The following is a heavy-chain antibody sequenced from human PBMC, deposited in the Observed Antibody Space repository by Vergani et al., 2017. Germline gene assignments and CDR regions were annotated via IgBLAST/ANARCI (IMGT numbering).Heavy chain of an antibody. J-gene: IGHJ6*04. V-gene: IGHV6-1*01. CDR3: ARDVTYYNKIDHDGLEV. Sequence: QVQLQQSGPGLVKPSQTLSLTCAISGDSVSSNDAVWNWIRQSPSRGLEWLGGTYYRSKWYNDYAVSVKSRITISPDTSKNQFSPQLNSVTPEDTAVYYCARDVTYYNKIDHDGLEVWGKGTTVTVSS. D-gene: IGHD3-10*01. CDR1: GDSVSSNDAV. CDR2: TYYRSKWYN.